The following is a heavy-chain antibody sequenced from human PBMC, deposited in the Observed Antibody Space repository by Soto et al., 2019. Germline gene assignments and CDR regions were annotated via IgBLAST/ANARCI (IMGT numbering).Heavy chain of an antibody. CDR2: IYYSGST. CDR1: GGSISSGGYY. J-gene: IGHJ4*02. D-gene: IGHD3-22*01. CDR3: ARVKYYYDSSGYSAFDY. V-gene: IGHV4-31*03. Sequence: KPSETLSLTCTVSGGSISSGGYYWSWIRQHPGKGLEWIGYIYYSGSTYYNPSLKSRVTISVDTSKNQFSLKLSPVTAADTAVYYCARVKYYYDSSGYSAFDYWAREPWSPSPQ.